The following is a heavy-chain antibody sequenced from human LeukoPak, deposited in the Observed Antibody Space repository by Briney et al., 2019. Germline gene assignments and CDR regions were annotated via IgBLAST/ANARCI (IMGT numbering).Heavy chain of an antibody. V-gene: IGHV4-34*01. D-gene: IGHD1-26*01. Sequence: SETLSLTCAVYGGSFSGYYWSWIRQPPGKGLEWIGEINHSGSTNYNPSLKGRVTISVDASKNQFSLKLSSVTAADTAVYYCARVRFGSYSARRSGYFDLWGRGTLVTVSS. J-gene: IGHJ2*01. CDR1: GGSFSGYY. CDR2: INHSGST. CDR3: ARVRFGSYSARRSGYFDL.